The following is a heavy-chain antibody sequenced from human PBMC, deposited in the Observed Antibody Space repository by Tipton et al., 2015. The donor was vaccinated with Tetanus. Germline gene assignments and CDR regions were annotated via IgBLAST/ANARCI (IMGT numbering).Heavy chain of an antibody. D-gene: IGHD3-3*01. CDR2: INHSGST. V-gene: IGHV4-34*01. CDR3: ATSFWSGYYFVDYFDY. CDR1: GGSFSGYY. J-gene: IGHJ4*02. Sequence: TLSLTCAVYGGSFSGYYWSWIRQPPGKGLEWIGEINHSGSTNYNPSLKSRVTISVDTPKNQFSLKLSSVTAADTAVYYCATSFWSGYYFVDYFDYWGQGTLVTVSS.